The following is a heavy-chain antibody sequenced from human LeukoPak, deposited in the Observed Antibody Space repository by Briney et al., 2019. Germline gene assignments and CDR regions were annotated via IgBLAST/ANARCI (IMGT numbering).Heavy chain of an antibody. CDR1: GFTFSSNY. Sequence: PGGSLRLSCVASGFTFSSNYMSWVRQAPGKGPECVSVIYPGGTTYYADSVKGRFTISRDDSKNTLYLQMHSLRAEDTAVYYCARESSGYYFDYWGQGTLVTVSS. CDR2: IYPGGTT. D-gene: IGHD6-25*01. V-gene: IGHV3-53*01. CDR3: ARESSGYYFDY. J-gene: IGHJ4*02.